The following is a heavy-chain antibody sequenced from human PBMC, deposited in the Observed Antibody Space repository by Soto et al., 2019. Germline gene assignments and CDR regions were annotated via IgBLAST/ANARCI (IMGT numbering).Heavy chain of an antibody. V-gene: IGHV4-59*08. CDR2: MYYSGST. D-gene: IGHD3-16*01. J-gene: IGHJ6*03. CDR3: ARGPYYDLIWNYYYMDV. Sequence: QVQLQESGPGLVKPSETLCLSCSVSGGSTSGHYWSWVRQTPGKGLEWIGYMYYSGSTNYNPSLKSRVTISVDTSKNHFSLSLTSVTAADTAVYYCARGPYYDLIWNYYYMDVWGKGTTVTVSS. CDR1: GGSTSGHY.